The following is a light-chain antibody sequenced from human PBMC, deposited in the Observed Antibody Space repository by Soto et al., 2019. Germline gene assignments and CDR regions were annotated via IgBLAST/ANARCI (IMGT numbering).Light chain of an antibody. CDR2: AAS. J-gene: IGKJ5*01. V-gene: IGKV1-39*01. CDR3: QQSYSTPYT. Sequence: DIQMTQSPSSLSASVGDRVTITFRASQSINSYLNWYQHKPGKAPNVLIYAASSLQSGVPSRFSGSGSGTDFTLTISSLQPEDFATYYCQQSYSTPYTFGQGTRLEIK. CDR1: QSINSY.